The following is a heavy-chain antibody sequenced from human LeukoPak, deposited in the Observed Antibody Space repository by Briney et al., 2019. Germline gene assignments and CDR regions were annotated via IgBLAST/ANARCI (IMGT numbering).Heavy chain of an antibody. CDR2: IYYISNT. V-gene: IGHV4-61*01. J-gene: IGHJ4*02. CDR3: ARTQSQSGSYRYYFGY. Sequence: SETLSLTCTVSGASVGSARYHWSWIRQPPGGGLEWIGYIYYISNTNYNPSLKSRVTMSVDPSKNQFSLKLNSVTAADTAVYYCARTQSQSGSYRYYFGYWGQGTLVTVSS. D-gene: IGHD1-26*01. CDR1: GASVGSARYH.